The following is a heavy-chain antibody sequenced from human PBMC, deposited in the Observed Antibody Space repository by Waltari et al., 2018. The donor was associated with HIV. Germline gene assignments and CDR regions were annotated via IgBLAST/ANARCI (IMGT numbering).Heavy chain of an antibody. D-gene: IGHD3-10*01. V-gene: IGHV3-13*01. CDR3: AREVTYYYGSVRRYGFDV. J-gene: IGHJ6*02. CDR2: IGTTGDT. Sequence: EVQLMESGGGLEQPGGALRLSCAASGFTFSSYDIHWLRQVTGKRPEGVSSIGTTGDTYYADAVKGRFTISRENAKRSCYLQMNSLRAGDTAVYYCAREVTYYYGSVRRYGFDVWGQGTTVTVSS. CDR1: GFTFSSYD.